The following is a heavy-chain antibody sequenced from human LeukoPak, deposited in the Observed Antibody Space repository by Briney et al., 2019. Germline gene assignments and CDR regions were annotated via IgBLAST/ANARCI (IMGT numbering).Heavy chain of an antibody. CDR3: ARVYYYDFWSGYYHDY. D-gene: IGHD3-3*01. CDR1: GGSFSSYY. CDR2: IYTTGST. J-gene: IGHJ4*02. Sequence: PSETLSLTCTVSGGSFSSYYWSWIRQPAGKGLEWIGRIYTTGSTNYNPSLKSRVTMSVDTSKNQFSLKLSSVTAADTAVYYCARVYYYDFWSGYYHDYWGQGTLVTVSS. V-gene: IGHV4-4*07.